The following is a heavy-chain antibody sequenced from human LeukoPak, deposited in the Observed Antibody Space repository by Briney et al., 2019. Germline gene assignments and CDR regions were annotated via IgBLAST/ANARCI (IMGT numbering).Heavy chain of an antibody. J-gene: IGHJ4*02. CDR2: ISSWSYFV. CDR3: ARRPGSSWPQTPPYYFDY. D-gene: IGHD6-13*01. V-gene: IGHV3-21*01. Sequence: GGSLRLSCAASGFTFSAYSMNWVRQAPGKGLEWVSSISSWSYFVYYADSVKGRFTISRDNSKNTLYLQMNSLRAEDTAVYYCARRPGSSWPQTPPYYFDYWGQGTLVTVSS. CDR1: GFTFSAYS.